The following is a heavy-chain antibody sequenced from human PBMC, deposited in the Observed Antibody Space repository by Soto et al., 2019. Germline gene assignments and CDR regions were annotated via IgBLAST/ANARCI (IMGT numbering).Heavy chain of an antibody. V-gene: IGHV3-9*01. Sequence: GGSLRLSCAASGFTFDDYAVHWVRQAPGKGLEWVSGISWNSGSIGYADSVKGRFTISRDNAKNSLYLQMNSLRAEDTALYYCAKDGYCSSTSCQEGWFDPWGQGTLVTVSS. CDR1: GFTFDDYA. CDR3: AKDGYCSSTSCQEGWFDP. CDR2: ISWNSGSI. J-gene: IGHJ5*02. D-gene: IGHD2-2*01.